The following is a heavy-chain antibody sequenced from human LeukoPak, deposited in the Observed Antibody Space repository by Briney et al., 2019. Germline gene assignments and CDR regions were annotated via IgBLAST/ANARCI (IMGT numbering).Heavy chain of an antibody. J-gene: IGHJ4*02. Sequence: ASVTVSCKASVYTFTGYYIHWVRQAPGQGLEWMGWINPNSGGTNYAQKFQGRVTITRDRSINTAYMDLRSLTYDDTAVYYCARDKPAEAALDFWGQGTLVTVSS. CDR3: ARDKPAEAALDF. V-gene: IGHV1-2*02. CDR1: VYTFTGYY. CDR2: INPNSGGT.